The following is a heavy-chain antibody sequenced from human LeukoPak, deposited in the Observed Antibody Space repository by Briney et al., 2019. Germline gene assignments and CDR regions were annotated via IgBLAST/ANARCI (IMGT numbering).Heavy chain of an antibody. Sequence: GGSLRLSCAASGFTFSSYWMHWVRQAPGKGLVWVSRVNGAGGEIYYADSVKGRFTISRDNAKNTLYLQMSSLRAEDTALYYCARVGLGANVDYWGPGTQVTVSS. CDR3: ARVGLGANVDY. D-gene: IGHD3-16*01. J-gene: IGHJ4*02. V-gene: IGHV3-74*01. CDR2: VNGAGGEI. CDR1: GFTFSSYW.